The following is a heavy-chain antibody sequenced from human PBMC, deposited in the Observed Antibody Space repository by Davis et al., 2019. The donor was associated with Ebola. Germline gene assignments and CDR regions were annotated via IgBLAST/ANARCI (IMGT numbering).Heavy chain of an antibody. CDR2: IIPIFGTA. CDR1: GGTFSSYA. D-gene: IGHD6-19*01. Sequence: SVKVSCKASGGTFSSYAISWVRQAPGQGLEWMGGIIPIFGTANYAQKFQGRVTITADKSTSTAYMELSSLRSEDTAVYYCAREHGEVAVAGTVYFQHWGQGTLVTVSS. V-gene: IGHV1-69*06. CDR3: AREHGEVAVAGTVYFQH. J-gene: IGHJ1*01.